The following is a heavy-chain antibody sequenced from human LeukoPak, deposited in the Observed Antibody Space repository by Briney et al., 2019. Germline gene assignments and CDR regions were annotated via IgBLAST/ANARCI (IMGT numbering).Heavy chain of an antibody. V-gene: IGHV3-30*02. Sequence: GGSLRLSCAASGFNFNTYAMHWVRQAPGQGLEWVAFMRPDGSDRFYADSVKGRFTISRDNSKNTLYLQMDSLRPEDTAMYYCTREGDFDYWGQGTLVTVSS. CDR3: TREGDFDY. D-gene: IGHD1-26*01. CDR1: GFNFNTYA. J-gene: IGHJ4*02. CDR2: MRPDGSDR.